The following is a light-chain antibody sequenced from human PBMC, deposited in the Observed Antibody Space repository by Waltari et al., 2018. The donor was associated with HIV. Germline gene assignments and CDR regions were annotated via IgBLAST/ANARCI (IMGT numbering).Light chain of an antibody. CDR1: HGISSY. J-gene: IGKJ1*01. CDR3: QQVNIYPPT. Sequence: DIQLTLSPSFLSASVGDRVTITCRASHGISSYLAWYQHKPGKAPKLLIYAASTLHSGVPSRFIGSGSGTEFTLTISSLQSEDFATYYCQQVNIYPPTFGQGTKVEIK. CDR2: AAS. V-gene: IGKV1-9*01.